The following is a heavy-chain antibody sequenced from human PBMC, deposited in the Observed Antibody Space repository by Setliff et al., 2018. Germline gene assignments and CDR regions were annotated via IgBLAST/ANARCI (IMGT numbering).Heavy chain of an antibody. CDR3: ARLGSSSWYNDVFDF. D-gene: IGHD6-13*01. J-gene: IGHJ3*01. CDR1: GYTFSNYW. V-gene: IGHV5-51*01. Sequence: PGASLTISCKGPGYTFSNYWVGWVRQMPGKGLEWMGVIYAGDSDTRYSPSFQGQVTFPADKSISTAYLQWSTLKAPDTAMYYCARLGSSSWYNDVFDFWGPGTMVTVSS. CDR2: IYAGDSDT.